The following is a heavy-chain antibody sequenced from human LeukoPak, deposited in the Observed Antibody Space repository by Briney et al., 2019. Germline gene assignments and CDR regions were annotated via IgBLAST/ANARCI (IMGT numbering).Heavy chain of an antibody. CDR3: ARGQTTVTTVNWFDT. CDR2: IYSGGST. CDR1: GFTVSSNY. J-gene: IGHJ5*02. V-gene: IGHV3-53*01. Sequence: GGSLRLFCAASGFTVSSNYMSWVRQAPGKGLEWVSVIYSGGSTYYADSMKGRFTISRDNSKNTPYLQMNSLRAEDTAVYYCARGQTTVTTVNWFDTWGQGTLVTVSS. D-gene: IGHD4-17*01.